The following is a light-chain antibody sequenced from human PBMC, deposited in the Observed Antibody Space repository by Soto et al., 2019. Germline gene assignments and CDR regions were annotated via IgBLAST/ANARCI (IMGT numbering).Light chain of an antibody. CDR1: QSISSN. V-gene: IGKV3-20*01. J-gene: IGKJ5*01. CDR2: GAS. CDR3: QQYGSSLP. Sequence: EIVMTQSPATLSVSPGERATLSCRASQSISSNLVWYQQKPGQAPRLLIYGASNRATGIPDRFSGSGSGTDFTLTISRLEPEDFAVYYCQQYGSSLPFGQGTRLEIK.